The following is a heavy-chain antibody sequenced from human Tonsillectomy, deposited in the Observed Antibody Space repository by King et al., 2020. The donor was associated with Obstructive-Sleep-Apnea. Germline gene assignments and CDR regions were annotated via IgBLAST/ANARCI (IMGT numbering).Heavy chain of an antibody. CDR2: MNPNSGNT. D-gene: IGHD1-1*01. Sequence: QLVQSGAEVKKPGASVKVSCKASGYTFTSHDINWVRQATGQGLEWMGWMNPNSGNTGYAQKFQDRVTMTRDTSISTAYMELGSLRSEDTAVYYCAAGSWYYYGMDVWGQGTTVTVSS. V-gene: IGHV1-8*01. CDR3: AAGSWYYYGMDV. J-gene: IGHJ6*02. CDR1: GYTFTSHD.